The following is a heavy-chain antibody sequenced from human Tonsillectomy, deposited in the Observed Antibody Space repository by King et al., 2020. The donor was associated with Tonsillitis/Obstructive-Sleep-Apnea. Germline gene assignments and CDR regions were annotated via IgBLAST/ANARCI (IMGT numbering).Heavy chain of an antibody. Sequence: VQLVESGGGLVKPGGSLRVSCAASGFTFSNYGMNWVRQAPGKGLEWVSSISGSSDYIYYADSGKGRFTISRDNAKNSLNLQMNSLTAEDTAVYYCAREGPGSGYFEYWGQGTLVTVSS. CDR2: ISGSSDYI. V-gene: IGHV3-21*01. J-gene: IGHJ4*02. CDR1: GFTFSNYG. CDR3: AREGPGSGYFEY. D-gene: IGHD3-10*01.